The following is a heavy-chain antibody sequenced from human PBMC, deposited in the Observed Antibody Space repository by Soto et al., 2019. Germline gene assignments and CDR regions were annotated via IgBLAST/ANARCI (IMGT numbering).Heavy chain of an antibody. V-gene: IGHV1-18*01. CDR3: ARAWWFGEFPPPQH. CDR2: ISAYNGTI. D-gene: IGHD3-10*01. CDR1: GYNFFTYA. J-gene: IGHJ1*01. Sequence: QVELVQSGTEVKKPGASMKVSCKTSGYNFFTYALTWVRQAPGQGLEWIGWISAYNGTIKYAQKFRGGIPPTTETPTSTAYREMRGLNSDDPPVYYWARAWWFGEFPPPQHGGRGPLAPVSS.